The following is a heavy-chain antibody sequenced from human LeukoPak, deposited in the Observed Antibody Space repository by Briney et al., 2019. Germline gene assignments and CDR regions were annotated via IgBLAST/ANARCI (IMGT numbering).Heavy chain of an antibody. CDR3: ARRTTYFGWRPSESPSCFDY. D-gene: IGHD3-9*01. CDR2: IYHSGST. CDR1: GYSISSGYY. J-gene: IGHJ4*02. Sequence: SETLSLTSTVSGYSISSGYYWGWIRQPPGKGLEGIGSIYHSGSTYYNPPLKSRVTISIDTSKNQFSLTLSSVTAADTAVYYCARRTTYFGWRPSESPSCFDYWGQGTLVTVSS. V-gene: IGHV4-38-2*02.